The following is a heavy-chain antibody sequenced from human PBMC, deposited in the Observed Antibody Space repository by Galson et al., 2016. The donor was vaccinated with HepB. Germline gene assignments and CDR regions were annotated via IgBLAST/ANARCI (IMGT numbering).Heavy chain of an antibody. D-gene: IGHD3-10*01. CDR1: GFTFSDYA. J-gene: IGHJ3*02. V-gene: IGHV3-30*04. Sequence: SLRLSCAVSGFTFSDYAMSWVRQAPGKGLEWVAVISYDGSTKYYADSVKGRFTISRDNSKNTLYLQMNSLRAEDTAVYYCARDNTILWFGELIGNAFDIWGQGTLVTVSS. CDR3: ARDNTILWFGELIGNAFDI. CDR2: ISYDGSTK.